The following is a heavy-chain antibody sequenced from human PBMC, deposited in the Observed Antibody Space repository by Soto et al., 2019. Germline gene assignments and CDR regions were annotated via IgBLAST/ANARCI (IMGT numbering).Heavy chain of an antibody. CDR1: GFLFKEYA. D-gene: IGHD3-3*01. J-gene: IGHJ4*02. V-gene: IGHV3-23*01. CDR2: ISVGGVST. Sequence: WGSLRPSFVGSGFLFKEYAMNWFRQDPGKGLEWVSIISVGGVSTHNADSVKGRFAISRDNSKNTVSKDMTSLWAECTAIYFCATETGYSHDPLANALECWGPGNTVSVSS. CDR3: ATETGYSHDPLANALEC.